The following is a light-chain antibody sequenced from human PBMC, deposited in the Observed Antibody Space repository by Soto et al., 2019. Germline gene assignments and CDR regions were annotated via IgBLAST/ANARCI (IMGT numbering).Light chain of an antibody. Sequence: DIVMTQSPDSLAVSLGERATINCKSSQSVIHTSNNKSYLAWYQQKPGQPPELLIYWASARESGVPDRFSGSGSGKDFTLTISSLQAEDVAVYYCQQYYSTPRTFGQGTKVEIK. CDR2: WAS. CDR1: QSVIHTSNNKSY. CDR3: QQYYSTPRT. J-gene: IGKJ2*01. V-gene: IGKV4-1*01.